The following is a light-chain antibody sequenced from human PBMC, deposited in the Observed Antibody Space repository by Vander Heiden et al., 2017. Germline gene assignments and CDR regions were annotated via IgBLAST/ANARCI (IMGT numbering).Light chain of an antibody. CDR2: LGA. CDR3: MQTLQTPWT. CDR1: QSLLHGNGYNY. V-gene: IGKV2-28*01. Sequence: DILMTQSPLSLPVTPGEPASISCWSSQSLLHGNGYNYLHWYLQKPGQAPQLLIYLGALRTSGVPDRFSGSGSGTDFTLKISRVEAEDVGVYYCMQTLQTPWTFGQGTKVEIK. J-gene: IGKJ1*01.